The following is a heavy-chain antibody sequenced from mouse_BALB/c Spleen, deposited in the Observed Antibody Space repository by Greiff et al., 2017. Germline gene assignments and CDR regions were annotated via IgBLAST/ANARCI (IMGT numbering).Heavy chain of an antibody. Sequence: QVHVKQSGAELAKPGASVKMSCKASGYTFTSYWMHWVKQRPGQGLEWIGYINPSTGYTEYNQKFKDKATLTADKSSSTAYMQLSSLTSEDSAVYYCARRDPTVVMDYWGQGTTLTVSS. CDR1: GYTFTSYW. CDR3: ARRDPTVVMDY. D-gene: IGHD1-1*01. CDR2: INPSTGYT. V-gene: IGHV1-7*01. J-gene: IGHJ2*01.